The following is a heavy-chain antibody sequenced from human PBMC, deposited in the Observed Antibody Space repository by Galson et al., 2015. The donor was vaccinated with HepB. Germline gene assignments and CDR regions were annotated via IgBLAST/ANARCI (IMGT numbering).Heavy chain of an antibody. Sequence: SLRLSCAASGFTFSSYAMHWVRQAPGKGLEWVAVISYDGSNKYYADSVKGRFTISRDNSKNTLYLQMNSLRAEDTAVYYCARDHIAAAGTWFVLWGRGTLVTVSS. J-gene: IGHJ2*01. D-gene: IGHD6-13*01. CDR2: ISYDGSNK. CDR1: GFTFSSYA. CDR3: ARDHIAAAGTWFVL. V-gene: IGHV3-30-3*01.